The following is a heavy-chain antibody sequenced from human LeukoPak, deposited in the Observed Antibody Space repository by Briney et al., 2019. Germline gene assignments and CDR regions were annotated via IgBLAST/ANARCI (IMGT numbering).Heavy chain of an antibody. CDR1: GFTFSSCA. CDR2: ISGSGGST. J-gene: IGHJ6*02. D-gene: IGHD3-10*01. Sequence: GGSLRLSCAASGFTFSSCAMSWVRQAPGKGLEWVSAISGSGGSTYYADSVKGRFTISRDNSKNTLYLQMNSLRAEDTAVYYCAKDARDPGLWFGELPLYYYYYYGMDVWGQGTTVTVSS. V-gene: IGHV3-23*01. CDR3: AKDARDPGLWFGELPLYYYYYYGMDV.